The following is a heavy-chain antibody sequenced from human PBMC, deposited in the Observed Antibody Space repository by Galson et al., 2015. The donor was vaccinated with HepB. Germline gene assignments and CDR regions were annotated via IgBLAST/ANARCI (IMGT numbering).Heavy chain of an antibody. V-gene: IGHV3-7*01. CDR2: IKQDGSEK. J-gene: IGHJ4*02. CDR1: GFTFSSYW. D-gene: IGHD3-22*01. CDR3: ARAVVNSSGYHFDY. Sequence: SLRLSCAASGFTFSSYWMSWVRQAPGKGLEWVANIKQDGSEKYYVDSVKGRFTISRDNAKNSLYLQMNSLRAEDTAVYYCARAVVNSSGYHFDYWGQGTLVTVSS.